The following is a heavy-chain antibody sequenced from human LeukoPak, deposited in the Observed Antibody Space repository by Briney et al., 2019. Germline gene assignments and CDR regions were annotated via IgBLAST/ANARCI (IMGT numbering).Heavy chain of an antibody. CDR3: ARDNSLEDNAWWFDP. D-gene: IGHD1-1*01. V-gene: IGHV1-46*01. Sequence: ASVKVSCKASGYTFTSYYMHWVRQAPGQGLEWMGLINPTGSSTAYAQKFQGRVTMTRDMSTSTDYMELSSLRSDDTAIYYCARDNSLEDNAWWFDPWGQGTLVTVSS. CDR1: GYTFTSYY. J-gene: IGHJ5*02. CDR2: INPTGSST.